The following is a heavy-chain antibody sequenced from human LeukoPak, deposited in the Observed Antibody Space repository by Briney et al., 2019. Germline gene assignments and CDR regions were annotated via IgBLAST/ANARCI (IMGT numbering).Heavy chain of an antibody. V-gene: IGHV4-61*01. D-gene: IGHD4-17*01. CDR2: IYYSGST. Sequence: SETLSLTCSVSGYSISTGYYWAWIRQPPGKGLEWIGYIYYSGSTNYNPSLKSRVTISVDTSKNQFSLKLSSVTAADTAVYYCARVPDYGDSTAFDIWGQGTMVTVSS. CDR3: ARVPDYGDSTAFDI. CDR1: GYSISTGYY. J-gene: IGHJ3*02.